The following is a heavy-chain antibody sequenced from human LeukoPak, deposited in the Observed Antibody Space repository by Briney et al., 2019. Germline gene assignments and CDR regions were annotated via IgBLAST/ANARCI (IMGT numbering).Heavy chain of an antibody. CDR1: GGSISSGGYY. J-gene: IGHJ6*02. CDR2: IYYSGST. Sequence: SETLSLTCTVSGGSISSGGYYWSWIRQHPGKGLEWIGYIYYSGSTYYNPSLESRVTISVDTSKNQFSLKLSSVTAADTAVYYCAKGAARYGMDVWGQGTTVTVSS. CDR3: AKGAARYGMDV. V-gene: IGHV4-31*03.